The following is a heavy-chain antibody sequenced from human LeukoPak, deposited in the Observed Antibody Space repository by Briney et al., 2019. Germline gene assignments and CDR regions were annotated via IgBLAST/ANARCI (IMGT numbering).Heavy chain of an antibody. Sequence: SETLSLTCTVSGGSISSYYWSWIRQPPGKGLEWIGYIYYGGSTNYNPSLKSRVTISVDTSKNQFSLKLSSVTAADTAVYYCARAAVAVDYWGQGTLVTVSS. J-gene: IGHJ4*02. CDR3: ARAAVAVDY. D-gene: IGHD6-19*01. V-gene: IGHV4-59*01. CDR1: GGSISSYY. CDR2: IYYGGST.